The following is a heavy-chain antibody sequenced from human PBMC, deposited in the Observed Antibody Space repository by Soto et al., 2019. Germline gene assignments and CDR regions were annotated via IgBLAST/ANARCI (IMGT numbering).Heavy chain of an antibody. Sequence: QVQLVQSGAEVKKPGASVKVSCKASGYTFTSYDIDWVRQAIGQGLEWMGWMNPNSGNTGYAQKFQGRVTMTRNTSMSTAYMELSSLRSEDTAVYYCARERLDGTGWFDPWRQGTLVTVSS. CDR2: MNPNSGNT. CDR1: GYTFTSYD. V-gene: IGHV1-8*01. D-gene: IGHD1-1*01. J-gene: IGHJ5*02. CDR3: ARERLDGTGWFDP.